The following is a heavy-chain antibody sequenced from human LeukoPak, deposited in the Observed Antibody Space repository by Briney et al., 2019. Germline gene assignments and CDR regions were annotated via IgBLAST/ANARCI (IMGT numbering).Heavy chain of an antibody. D-gene: IGHD3-22*01. V-gene: IGHV3-7*01. CDR1: GFTFRNYA. CDR2: IKQDGSER. J-gene: IGHJ4*02. CDR3: ARDWGAYYHFFDY. Sequence: GGSLRLSCAASGFTFRNYAMSWVRQAPGKGLEWVGNIKQDGSERNYVDSVKGRFTISRDNAKKSLYLQINSLRAEDTAVHYCARDWGAYYHFFDYWGQGTLVTVSS.